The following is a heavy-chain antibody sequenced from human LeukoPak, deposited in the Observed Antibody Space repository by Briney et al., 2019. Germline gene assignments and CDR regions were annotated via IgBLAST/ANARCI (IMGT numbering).Heavy chain of an antibody. Sequence: SGGSLRLSCAASGFTFSSYAMHWVRQAPGKGLEWVAVISYDGSNKYYADSVKGRFTISRDNAKNSLYLQMNSLRAEDTAVYYCARDYSPPHYYDSSGYFDSWGQGTLVTVSS. CDR3: ARDYSPPHYYDSSGYFDS. D-gene: IGHD3-22*01. CDR2: ISYDGSNK. CDR1: GFTFSSYA. J-gene: IGHJ4*02. V-gene: IGHV3-30-3*01.